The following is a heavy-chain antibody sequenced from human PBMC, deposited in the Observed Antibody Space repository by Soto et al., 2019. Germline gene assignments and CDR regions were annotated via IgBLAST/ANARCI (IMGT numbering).Heavy chain of an antibody. CDR2: ISGSGGST. D-gene: IGHD3-3*01. CDR1: GFTFSSYA. Sequence: EVQLLESGGGLVQPGGSLRLSCAASGFTFSSYAMSWVRQAPGKGLEWVSAISGSGGSTYYADSVKGRFTISRDNSKNTLYLQMNSLRAEDTAVYYCAKAPHILEWSLHLTNYYYGMDVWGQGTTVTVSS. V-gene: IGHV3-23*01. J-gene: IGHJ6*02. CDR3: AKAPHILEWSLHLTNYYYGMDV.